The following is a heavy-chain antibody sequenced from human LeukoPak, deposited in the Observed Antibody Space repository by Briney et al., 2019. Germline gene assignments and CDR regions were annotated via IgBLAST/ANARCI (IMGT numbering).Heavy chain of an antibody. J-gene: IGHJ4*02. D-gene: IGHD3-22*01. CDR3: AKDRVGYYYDSSGSDY. CDR2: IRYDGSNK. CDR1: GFTFSSYG. Sequence: GGSLRLSCAASGFTFSSYGMHWVRQAPGKGLEWVAFIRYDGSNKYYADSVKGRFTISRDNSKNTLYLQMNSLRAEDTAVYYCAKDRVGYYYDSSGSDYWGQGTLVTVSS. V-gene: IGHV3-30*02.